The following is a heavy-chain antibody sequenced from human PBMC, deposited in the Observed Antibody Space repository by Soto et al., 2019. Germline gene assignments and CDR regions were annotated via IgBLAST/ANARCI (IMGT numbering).Heavy chain of an antibody. CDR3: ARVGLGYCSGGSCYPHAFDI. V-gene: IGHV3-7*01. D-gene: IGHD2-15*01. Sequence: EVQLVESGGGLVQPGGSLRLSCAASGFTFSSYWMSWVRQAPGKGLEWVANIKQDGSEKYYVDSVKGRFTISRDNAKNSLYLQMNSLRAEYTAVYYCARVGLGYCSGGSCYPHAFDIWGQGTMVTVSS. J-gene: IGHJ3*02. CDR2: IKQDGSEK. CDR1: GFTFSSYW.